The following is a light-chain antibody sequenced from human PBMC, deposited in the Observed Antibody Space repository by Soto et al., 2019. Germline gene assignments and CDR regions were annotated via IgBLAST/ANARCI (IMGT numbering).Light chain of an antibody. J-gene: IGKJ4*01. CDR1: QSVSSY. CDR2: DAS. V-gene: IGKV3-11*01. CDR3: QQRSNWPPALT. Sequence: VLTQSPSTVSLSPGERATLSCRASQSVSSYLAWYQQKPGQAPRLLIYDASNRATGIPARFSGSGSGTDFTLTISSLEPEDFAVYYCQQRSNWPPALTFGGGTKVDIK.